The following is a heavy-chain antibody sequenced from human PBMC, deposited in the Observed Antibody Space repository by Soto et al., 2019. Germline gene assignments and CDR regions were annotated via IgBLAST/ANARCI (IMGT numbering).Heavy chain of an antibody. Sequence: GGSLRLSCAASGFTFSSYAMHWVRQAPGKGLEWVAVISYDGSNKYYADSVKGRFTISRDNSKNTLYLQMNSLRAEDTAVYYCARDSTVLMVYAILNAFDIWGQGTMVTVSS. CDR3: ARDSTVLMVYAILNAFDI. D-gene: IGHD2-8*01. CDR1: GFTFSSYA. V-gene: IGHV3-30-3*01. CDR2: ISYDGSNK. J-gene: IGHJ3*02.